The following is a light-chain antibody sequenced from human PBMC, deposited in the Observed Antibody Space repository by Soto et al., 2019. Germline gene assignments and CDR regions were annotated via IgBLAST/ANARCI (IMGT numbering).Light chain of an antibody. CDR2: GAS. CDR1: QSVSSH. V-gene: IGKV3-15*01. J-gene: IGKJ3*01. CDR3: QQYGTSPFT. Sequence: EILLTQSPATLSVSPGERATLSCRASQSVSSHLAWYQQKPGQAPRVLIYGASTRATGSPARFSGSGSGTEFTLAISRLEPEDFAVYYCQQYGTSPFTFGPGTKVDLK.